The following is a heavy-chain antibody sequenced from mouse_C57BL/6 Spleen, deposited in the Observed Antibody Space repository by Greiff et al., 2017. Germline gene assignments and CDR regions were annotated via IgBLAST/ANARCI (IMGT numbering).Heavy chain of an antibody. CDR3: ASEGDGNWGCAY. D-gene: IGHD2-1*01. CDR2: IDPSDSET. Sequence: QVQLQQPGAELVRPGSSVKLSCKASGYTFTSYWMHWVKQRPIQGLEWIGNIDPSDSETHYNQTFKDKATLTVDKSSSTAYMQLSSLTSEDSAVYYCASEGDGNWGCAYWGQGPLVTVAT. J-gene: IGHJ3*01. CDR1: GYTFTSYW. V-gene: IGHV1-52*01.